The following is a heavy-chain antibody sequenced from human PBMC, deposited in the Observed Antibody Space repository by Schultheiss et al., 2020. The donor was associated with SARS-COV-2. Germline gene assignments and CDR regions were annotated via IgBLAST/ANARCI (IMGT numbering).Heavy chain of an antibody. V-gene: IGHV4-34*01. CDR3: ARETVVVPAAKTYGMDV. CDR2: INHSGST. CDR1: GGSISSYY. J-gene: IGHJ6*02. D-gene: IGHD2-2*01. Sequence: SQTLSLTCTVSGGSISSYYWSWIRQPPGKGLEWIGEINHSGSTNYNPSLKSRVTISVDTSKNQFSLKLSSVTAADTAVYYCARETVVVPAAKTYGMDVWGQGTTVTVSS.